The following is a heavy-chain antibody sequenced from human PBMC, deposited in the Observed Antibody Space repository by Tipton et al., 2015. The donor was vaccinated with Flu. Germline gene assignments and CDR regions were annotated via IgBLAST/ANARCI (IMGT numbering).Heavy chain of an antibody. D-gene: IGHD2-2*01. CDR2: IYDTGST. CDR1: GGSIRGYV. V-gene: IGHV4-59*01. Sequence: TLSLTCTVSGGSIRGYVWTWIRQPPGRGLEWMGYIYDTGSTYYNPSLKGRVIMSVDTSKNQLSLKVRSVTAADTAIYYCAKDKTGLDGSFQYQFDSWGQGALVTVSS. CDR3: AKDKTGLDGSFQYQFDS. J-gene: IGHJ4*02.